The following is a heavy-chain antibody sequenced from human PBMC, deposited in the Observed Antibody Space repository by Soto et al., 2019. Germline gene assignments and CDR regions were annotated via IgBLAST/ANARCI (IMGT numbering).Heavy chain of an antibody. D-gene: IGHD3-22*01. J-gene: IGHJ4*02. CDR1: GGSISSSNW. CDR2: IYHSGST. V-gene: IGHV4-4*02. CDR3: ARDQTGDSSPTAFDY. Sequence: QVQLQESGPGLVKPSGTLSLTCAVSGGSISSSNWWSWVRQPPGKGLEWIGEIYHSGSTNYNPSLKSRVTISVDKSKSQFSLKLSSVTAADTAVYYCARDQTGDSSPTAFDYWGQGTLVTVSS.